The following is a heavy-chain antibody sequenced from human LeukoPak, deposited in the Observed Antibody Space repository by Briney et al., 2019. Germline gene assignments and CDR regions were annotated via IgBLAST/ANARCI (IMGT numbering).Heavy chain of an antibody. CDR2: AYYTGDN. J-gene: IGHJ5*02. Sequence: SETLSLTCTVSGVSMSSVYWSWLRQSPGKGLEWIGYAYYTGDNNYNPSLKSRVTILVDTSKRQFSLKMRSVTAADTAIYYCARLVAPGSLEDWFDPWGQGTLVTVSS. CDR1: GVSMSSVY. CDR3: ARLVAPGSLEDWFDP. D-gene: IGHD1-26*01. V-gene: IGHV4-59*01.